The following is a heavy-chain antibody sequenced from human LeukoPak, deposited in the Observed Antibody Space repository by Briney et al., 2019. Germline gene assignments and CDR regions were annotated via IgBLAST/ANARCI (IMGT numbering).Heavy chain of an antibody. V-gene: IGHV3-23*01. CDR1: GFTFSTYA. CDR3: AKYYGYSAYCVDY. CDR2: LTSSGGTT. D-gene: IGHD5-18*01. J-gene: IGHJ4*02. Sequence: GGSLRLSCAASGFTFSTYAMDWVRQAPGKGLQWVSTLTSSGGTTYYADSVKGRFTISRDNSKNTLYLQMNSLRDEDTAVYYCAKYYGYSAYCVDYWGQGTLVTVSS.